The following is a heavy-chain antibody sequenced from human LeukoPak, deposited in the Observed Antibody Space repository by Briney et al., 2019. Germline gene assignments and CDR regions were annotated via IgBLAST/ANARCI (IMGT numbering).Heavy chain of an antibody. Sequence: SETLSLTCTVSGGSNSSYYWSWIRQPPGKGLECIGYMYYSGGTNYNPSLKSRVTISVDTSNNQFSLKLSSVTAADTAVYYCARVSVVYYYMDVWGKGTTVTVSS. V-gene: IGHV4-59*01. CDR3: ARVSVVYYYMDV. D-gene: IGHD4-23*01. CDR2: MYYSGGT. CDR1: GGSNSSYY. J-gene: IGHJ6*03.